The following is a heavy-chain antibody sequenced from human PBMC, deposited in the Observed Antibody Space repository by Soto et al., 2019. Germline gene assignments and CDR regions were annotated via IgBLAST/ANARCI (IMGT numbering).Heavy chain of an antibody. CDR2: ISAYNGNT. V-gene: IGHV1-18*04. D-gene: IGHD3-16*01. CDR3: AREGAYGGGAGPFYYYYYGMDV. Sequence: ASVKVSCKASGYTFTSYGISWVRQAPGQGLEWMGRISAYNGNTNYAQKLQGRVTMTTDTSTSTAYMELRSLRSDDTAVYYCAREGAYGGGAGPFYYYYYGMDVWGQGTTVTVSS. J-gene: IGHJ6*02. CDR1: GYTFTSYG.